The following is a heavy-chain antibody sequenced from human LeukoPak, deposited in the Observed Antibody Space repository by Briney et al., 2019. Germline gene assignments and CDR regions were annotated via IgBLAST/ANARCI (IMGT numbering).Heavy chain of an antibody. Sequence: GGSLRLSCVPSGFRISIQSLNSVRQAPGKGLEWVSSISSTSRYIFYRDSVKGRFTISRDNAKNSVYLQMNSLTSEDTAMYFCARVSGPTNATAGCLCSLHIWGHGTLVSVSS. CDR3: ARVSGPTNATAGCLCSLHI. V-gene: IGHV3-21*01. CDR2: ISSTSRYI. J-gene: IGHJ3*02. D-gene: IGHD1-1*01. CDR1: GFRISIQS.